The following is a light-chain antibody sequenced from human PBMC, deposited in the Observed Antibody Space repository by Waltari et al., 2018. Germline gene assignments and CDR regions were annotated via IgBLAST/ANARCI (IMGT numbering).Light chain of an antibody. CDR2: DVS. V-gene: IGLV2-14*03. J-gene: IGLJ2*01. CDR3: SSYTSSSTLV. CDR1: GSYVGDDYY. Sequence: QSALTQPASVSGSPGQSITSSCTSGGSYVGDDYYAHWYQQHPGKAPKLMIHDVSNRPSGVSSRFSGSKSGHTTSLTISGLQAEDDADYYCSSYTSSSTLVFGGGTKVTVL.